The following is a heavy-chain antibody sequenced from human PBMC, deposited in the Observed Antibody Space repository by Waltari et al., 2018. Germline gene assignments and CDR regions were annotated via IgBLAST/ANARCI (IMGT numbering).Heavy chain of an antibody. V-gene: IGHV3-30*18. D-gene: IGHD1-26*01. CDR2: ISYDGSNK. CDR1: AFTFSSYG. J-gene: IGHJ4*02. Sequence: QVQLVESGGGVVQPGRSLSLSCAASAFTFSSYGMHWVRQAPGKGLEWVAVISYDGSNKYYADSVKGRFTISRDDSKNTLYLQMNSLRAEDTAVYYCAKLWELGYWGQGTLVTVSS. CDR3: AKLWELGY.